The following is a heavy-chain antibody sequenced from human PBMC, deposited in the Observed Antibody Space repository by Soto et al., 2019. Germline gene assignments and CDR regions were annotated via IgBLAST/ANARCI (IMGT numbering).Heavy chain of an antibody. D-gene: IGHD1-26*01. CDR3: ARDGGRHSGGIDY. Sequence: QVQLVQSGAEVKKPGSSVKVSCKASGGTFSSYSINWVRQAPGQGLEWMGEVIPIFGTAHYAQKFQGRVTITADESTSTAYMELSSLRSEDTAVYYCARDGGRHSGGIDYWSQGTLVTVSS. V-gene: IGHV1-69*01. CDR1: GGTFSSYS. CDR2: VIPIFGTA. J-gene: IGHJ4*02.